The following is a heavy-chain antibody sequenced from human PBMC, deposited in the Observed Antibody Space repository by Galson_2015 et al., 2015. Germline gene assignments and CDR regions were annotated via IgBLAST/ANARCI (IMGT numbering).Heavy chain of an antibody. CDR1: GFTVGSNY. CDR2: IYSGGST. J-gene: IGHJ6*02. D-gene: IGHD2-15*01. V-gene: IGHV3-53*01. Sequence: SLRLSCAASGFTVGSNYMSWVRQAPGKGLEWVSVIYSGGSTYYADSVKGRFTISRDNSKNTLYLQMNSLRAEDTAVYYCARDRFVGYCSGGSCYDYYYGMDVWGQGTTVTVSS. CDR3: ARDRFVGYCSGGSCYDYYYGMDV.